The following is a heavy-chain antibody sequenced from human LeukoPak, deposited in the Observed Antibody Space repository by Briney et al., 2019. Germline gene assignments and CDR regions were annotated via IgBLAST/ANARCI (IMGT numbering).Heavy chain of an antibody. CDR3: ARGRPPPPLRFLEWLPYSGFDY. Sequence: TSETLSLTCAVYGGSFSGYYWSWIRQPPGKGLEWIGEINHSGSTNYNPSLKSRVTISVDTSKNQFSLKLSSVTAAATAVYYCARGRPPPPLRFLEWLPYSGFDYWGQGTLVTVSS. CDR1: GGSFSGYY. V-gene: IGHV4-34*01. CDR2: INHSGST. D-gene: IGHD3-3*01. J-gene: IGHJ4*02.